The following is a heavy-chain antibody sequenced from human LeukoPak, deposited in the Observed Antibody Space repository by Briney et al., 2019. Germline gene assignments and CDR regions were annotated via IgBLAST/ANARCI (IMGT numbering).Heavy chain of an antibody. CDR1: GGTFSSYA. J-gene: IGHJ4*02. Sequence: SVNVSCKASGGTFSSYAISWVRQAPGQGLEWMGGIIPIFGTANYAQKFQGRVTITTDESTSTAYMELSSLRSEDTAVYYCARWDYYDYVWGSYRHIYFFDYWGQGTLVTVSS. D-gene: IGHD3-16*02. CDR2: IIPIFGTA. V-gene: IGHV1-69*05. CDR3: ARWDYYDYVWGSYRHIYFFDY.